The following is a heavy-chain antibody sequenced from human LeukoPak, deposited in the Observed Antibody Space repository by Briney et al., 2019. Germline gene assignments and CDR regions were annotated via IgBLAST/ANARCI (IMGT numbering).Heavy chain of an antibody. CDR1: GFTFSGFA. CDR3: AILSWDGRGSFY. CDR2: IRSGGENT. Sequence: GGSLRLSCAASGFTFSGFAMSWVRQAPGKGLEWVSAIRSGGENTYYADSVRGRFTISRDNSRGTLSLQMNSLRAEDTAVYFCAILSWDGRGSFYWGQGTLVTVSS. D-gene: IGHD2/OR15-2a*01. J-gene: IGHJ4*02. V-gene: IGHV3-23*01.